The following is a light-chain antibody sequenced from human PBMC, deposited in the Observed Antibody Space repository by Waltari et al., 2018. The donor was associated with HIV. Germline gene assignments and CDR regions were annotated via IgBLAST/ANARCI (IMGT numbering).Light chain of an antibody. CDR1: SSDVGGYNL. CDR3: CAYAGSTTYVI. J-gene: IGLJ2*01. CDR2: EVS. V-gene: IGLV2-23*02. Sequence: QSALTQPASVSGSPGQSITISCTGTSSDVGGYNLVSCYQQHPGKAPKLMIYEVSKRPSGVSNRFPGSKSGNTASLTLAGLQAEDEADYYCCAYAGSTTYVIFGGGTKLTVL.